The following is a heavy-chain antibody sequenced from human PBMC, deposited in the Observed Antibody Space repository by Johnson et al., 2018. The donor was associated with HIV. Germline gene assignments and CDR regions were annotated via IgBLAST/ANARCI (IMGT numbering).Heavy chain of an antibody. CDR3: ARKQWLEIPSDAFDI. Sequence: QVQLVESGGGLVKPGGSLRLSCAASGFTFSDYYMSWIRQAPGKGLEWVSYISSSGSTIYYADSVKGRFTISRDNAKRTLYLQMNSRRAEDTAVYYCARKQWLEIPSDAFDIWGQGTMVTVSS. J-gene: IGHJ3*02. CDR2: ISSSGSTI. V-gene: IGHV3-11*04. D-gene: IGHD6-19*01. CDR1: GFTFSDYY.